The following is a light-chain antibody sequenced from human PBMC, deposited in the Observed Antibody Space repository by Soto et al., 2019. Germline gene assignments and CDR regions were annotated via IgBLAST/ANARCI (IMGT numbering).Light chain of an antibody. CDR2: GAA. CDR1: QSVFSS. J-gene: IGKJ1*01. CDR3: QQYHNWPA. V-gene: IGKV3-15*01. Sequence: EIVMTQSPSALSVPPLERSTLSCRASQSVFSSLAWYQQKPGQAPRLLIYGAATRATGIPARFSGSGSGTEFTLTISSLQSEDFAVYYCQQYHNWPAFGQGTKVDIK.